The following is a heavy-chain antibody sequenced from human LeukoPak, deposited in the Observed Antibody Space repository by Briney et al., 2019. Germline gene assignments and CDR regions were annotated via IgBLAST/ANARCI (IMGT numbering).Heavy chain of an antibody. J-gene: IGHJ4*02. CDR1: GYTFTGYY. Sequence: AASVKVSCKASGYTFTGYYMHWVRQAPGQGLEWMGWINPNSGGTNYAQKFQGRVTMTRDTSISTAYMELNRLRSDDTAVYYCARVVEGTSMIDYWGQGTLVTVSS. CDR3: ARVVEGTSMIDY. D-gene: IGHD5-18*01. V-gene: IGHV1-2*02. CDR2: INPNSGGT.